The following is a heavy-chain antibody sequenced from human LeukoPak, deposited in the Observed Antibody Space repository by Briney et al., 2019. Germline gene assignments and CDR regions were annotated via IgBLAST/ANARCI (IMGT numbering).Heavy chain of an antibody. CDR1: GFTFRSYG. CDR3: AKKTSEYGDASSPDY. CDR2: IWFDGKNE. Sequence: PGGSLRLSCAASGFTFRSYGMHWVRQAPGKGLEWVADIWFDGKNEHFADSVKGRSTISRDNSKNTMYLQINNVRAEDTAVYYCAKKTSEYGDASSPDYWGQGTLVTVSS. J-gene: IGHJ4*02. V-gene: IGHV3-33*06. D-gene: IGHD4-17*01.